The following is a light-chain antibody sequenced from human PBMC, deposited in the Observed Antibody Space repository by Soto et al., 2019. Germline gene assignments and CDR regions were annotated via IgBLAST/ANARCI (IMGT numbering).Light chain of an antibody. CDR3: SSFAGNNNLV. CDR1: SSDVGGYNY. V-gene: IGLV2-8*01. Sequence: QSALTQPPSASGSPGQSVTTSCTGTSSDVGGYNYVSWYQQHPGKAPKLMISEVSKRPSGVPDRFSGSKSGNTASLTVSGLQAEDEADYYCSSFAGNNNLVFGGGTQLTVL. J-gene: IGLJ2*01. CDR2: EVS.